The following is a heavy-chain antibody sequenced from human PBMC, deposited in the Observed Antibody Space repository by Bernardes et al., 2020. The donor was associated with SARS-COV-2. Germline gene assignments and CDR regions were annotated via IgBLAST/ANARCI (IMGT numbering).Heavy chain of an antibody. D-gene: IGHD2-8*01. J-gene: IGHJ4*02. CDR1: GFTFSSYG. CDR3: AKSPVYATYFDY. Sequence: GGSLRLSCAASGFTFSSYGMHWVRQAPGKGLEWVAVISYDGSNKYYADSVKGRFTISRDNSKNTLYLQMNSLRAEDTAVYYCAKSPVYATYFDYWGQGTLVTVSS. CDR2: ISYDGSNK. V-gene: IGHV3-30*18.